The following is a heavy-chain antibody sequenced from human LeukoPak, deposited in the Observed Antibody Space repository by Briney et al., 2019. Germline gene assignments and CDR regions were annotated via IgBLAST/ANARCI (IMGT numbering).Heavy chain of an antibody. J-gene: IGHJ4*02. CDR2: IYYSGNT. D-gene: IGHD6-25*01. Sequence: SETLSLTCTVSVGSINSYYWTWIRQPPGKGLEWIGYIYYSGNTNYNPSLKSRVTISVDTSKNQFSLKLNSVTAADTAVYYCARLYHPGGSAWYVDYWGQGTLVTVSS. V-gene: IGHV4-59*08. CDR1: VGSINSYY. CDR3: ARLYHPGGSAWYVDY.